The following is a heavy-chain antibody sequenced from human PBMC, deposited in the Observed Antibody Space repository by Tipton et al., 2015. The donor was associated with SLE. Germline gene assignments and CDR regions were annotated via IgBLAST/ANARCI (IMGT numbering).Heavy chain of an antibody. CDR2: ISHDGNNI. Sequence: SLRLSCAASGFTFNNFVMHWVRQAPGKGLEWVAVISHDGNNIYYADSVKGRFTISRDNSKNTLYLQMNSLRAEDTAVYYCAADKQYYFDYWGQGTLVTVSS. D-gene: IGHD3-9*01. CDR1: GFTFNNFV. CDR3: AADKQYYFDY. V-gene: IGHV3-30-3*01. J-gene: IGHJ4*02.